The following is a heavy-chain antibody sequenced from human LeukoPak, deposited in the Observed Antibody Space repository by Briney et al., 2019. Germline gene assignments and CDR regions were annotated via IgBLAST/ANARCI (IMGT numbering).Heavy chain of an antibody. D-gene: IGHD5-18*01. CDR1: GFTFSSYG. CDR3: AKSGSYGYXXFDY. J-gene: IGHJ4*02. CDR2: IWYDGSNK. Sequence: PGGSLRLSCAASGFTFSSYGMHWVRQAPGKGLEWVAVIWYDGSNKYYADSVKGRFTISRDNSKNTLYLQMNSLRAEDTAVYYCAKSGSYGYXXFDYWGQGXXVTXSS. V-gene: IGHV3-33*06.